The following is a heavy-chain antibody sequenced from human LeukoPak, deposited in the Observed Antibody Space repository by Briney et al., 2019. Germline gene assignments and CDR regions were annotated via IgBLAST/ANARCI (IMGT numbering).Heavy chain of an antibody. J-gene: IGHJ4*02. CDR2: LYSDGST. D-gene: IGHD3-22*01. Sequence: GGSLRLSCAASGFTVSSCYMSWVRQAPGKGLEWVSVLYSDGSTFYADSVKGRFTISRDNSKNTLHLQMNNLRAEDTAVYYCAKRPDRSYYDRTGYYYFDYWGQGTLVTVSS. V-gene: IGHV3-53*01. CDR1: GFTVSSCY. CDR3: AKRPDRSYYDRTGYYYFDY.